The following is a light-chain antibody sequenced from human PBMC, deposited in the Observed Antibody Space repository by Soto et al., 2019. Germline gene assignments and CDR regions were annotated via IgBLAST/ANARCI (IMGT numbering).Light chain of an antibody. V-gene: IGKV3-20*01. Sequence: EIVLTQSPGTLSLSPGERATLSCRASQSVSSSYLAWYQQKPGQAPRLLIYGASSRTTGIADRFSVSGSGTDFTLTITSLQPEAFAVYYCQQYGSSPPITFGPGTKVDIK. J-gene: IGKJ3*01. CDR1: QSVSSSY. CDR2: GAS. CDR3: QQYGSSPPIT.